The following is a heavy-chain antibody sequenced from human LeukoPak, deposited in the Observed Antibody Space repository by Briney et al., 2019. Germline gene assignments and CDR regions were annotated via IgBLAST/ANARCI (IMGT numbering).Heavy chain of an antibody. CDR3: GRDYHLGGIDV. CDR2: IIPIFGTA. CDR1: GGTFSSYA. Sequence: EASVKVSCKASGGTFSSYAISWVRQAPGQGLEWMGGIIPIFGTANYAQKFQGRVTITADESTSTAYMELSSLRSEDTAVYYCGRDYHLGGIDVWGQGTTVTVSS. J-gene: IGHJ6*02. V-gene: IGHV1-69*13. D-gene: IGHD3-3*02.